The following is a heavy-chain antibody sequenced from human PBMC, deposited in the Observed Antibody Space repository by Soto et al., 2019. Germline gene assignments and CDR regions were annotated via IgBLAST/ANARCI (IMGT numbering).Heavy chain of an antibody. V-gene: IGHV4-59*01. CDR3: ATKTSRLGFDY. J-gene: IGHJ4*02. CDR1: GGSISSYY. Sequence: PSETLSLTCTVSGGSISSYYWSWFRQPPGKGLEWIGYIYYSGSTNYNPSLKSRVTISVDTSKNQFSLKLSSVTAADTAVYYCATKTSRLGFDYWGQGTLVTFSS. CDR2: IYYSGST.